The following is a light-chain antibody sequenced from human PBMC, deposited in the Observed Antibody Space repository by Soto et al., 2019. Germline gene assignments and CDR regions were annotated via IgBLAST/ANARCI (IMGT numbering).Light chain of an antibody. CDR3: CSYAGSSTFRVI. CDR2: GDS. V-gene: IGLV2-23*01. CDR1: SSDVGTYNL. Sequence: QSALTQPASVSGSPGQSLTISCTGTSSDVGTYNLVSWYQQPPGKAPKLMIYGDSKRPSGVSNRFSGSKSGNTASLTISGLQAEDEADYYCCSYAGSSTFRVIFGGGTKVTVL. J-gene: IGLJ2*01.